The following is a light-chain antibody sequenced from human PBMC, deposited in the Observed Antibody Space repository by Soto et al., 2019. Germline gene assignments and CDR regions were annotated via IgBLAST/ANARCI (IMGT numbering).Light chain of an antibody. CDR2: GAS. CDR3: QQRSSRPLT. CDR1: QSRSKS. J-gene: IGKJ4*02. Sequence: VVTQSTATRSMSQGESANLSCRSSQSRSKSLWWHQQTAGQAPRLIFDGASNRATGIPGRFSGSASGTYFTLTISSLQAEDVTFYCCQQRSSRPLTFGGGTKVDIK. V-gene: IGKV3-11*01.